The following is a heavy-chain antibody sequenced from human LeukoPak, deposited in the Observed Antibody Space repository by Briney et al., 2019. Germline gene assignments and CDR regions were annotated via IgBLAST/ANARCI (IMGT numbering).Heavy chain of an antibody. CDR1: GFTFSSYS. V-gene: IGHV3-48*01. Sequence: GGSLRLSCAASGFTFSSYSINWVGQAPGKGLEWVSYISSTSNTMYYADSVKGRFTISRDNAKNSLYLQMNSLRPEDTAVYYCARELGSAAFDYWGQGTLVTVSS. J-gene: IGHJ4*02. CDR2: ISSTSNTM. D-gene: IGHD3-16*01. CDR3: ARELGSAAFDY.